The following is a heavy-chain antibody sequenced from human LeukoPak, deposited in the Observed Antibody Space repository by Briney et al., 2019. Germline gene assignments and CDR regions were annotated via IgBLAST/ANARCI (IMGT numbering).Heavy chain of an antibody. CDR3: ARKGIGVAGPFDY. D-gene: IGHD6-19*01. CDR2: ISFSSSYI. V-gene: IGHV3-21*01. Sequence: GGSLRLSCAASGFAFSSYNMNWVRQAPGKGLEWVSSISFSSSYIYYADSVKGRFTISRDNAKNSLYLQMNSLRADDTAVYYCARKGIGVAGPFDYWGQGTLVTVSS. J-gene: IGHJ4*02. CDR1: GFAFSSYN.